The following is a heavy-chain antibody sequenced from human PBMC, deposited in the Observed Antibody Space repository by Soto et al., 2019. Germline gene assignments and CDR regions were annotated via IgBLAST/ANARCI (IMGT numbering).Heavy chain of an antibody. Sequence: ASVKVSCKASGGTFSSYAISWVRQAPGQGLEWMGGIIPIFGTANYAQKFQGRVTITADESTSTAYMELSSLRSEDTAVYYCARGSYYYGSGSSLDYWGQGTLVTVSS. D-gene: IGHD3-10*01. CDR2: IIPIFGTA. CDR3: ARGSYYYGSGSSLDY. CDR1: GGTFSSYA. V-gene: IGHV1-69*13. J-gene: IGHJ4*02.